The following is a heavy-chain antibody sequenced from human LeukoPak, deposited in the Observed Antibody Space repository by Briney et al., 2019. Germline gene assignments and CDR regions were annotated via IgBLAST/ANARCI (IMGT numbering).Heavy chain of an antibody. Sequence: GGSLRLSCAASGFTVSSNYMSWVSQAPGKGLEWVSVIYSGGSTYYADSVKGRFTISRDNSKNTLYLQMNSLRAEDTAVYYCARDHITMVRGVIYDAFDIWGQGTMVTVSS. CDR3: ARDHITMVRGVIYDAFDI. J-gene: IGHJ3*02. CDR1: GFTVSSNY. V-gene: IGHV3-53*01. D-gene: IGHD3-10*01. CDR2: IYSGGST.